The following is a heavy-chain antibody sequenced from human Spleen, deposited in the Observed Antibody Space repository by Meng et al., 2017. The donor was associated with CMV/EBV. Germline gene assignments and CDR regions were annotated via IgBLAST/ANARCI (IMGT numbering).Heavy chain of an antibody. CDR2: ISATSGGT. CDR1: GYTFIDYG. V-gene: IGHV1-18*01. CDR3: ARASGSSSNWFDP. Sequence: ASVKVSCKASGYTFIDYGINWVRQAPGQGLEWMGWISATSGGTNYAQRLRDRVTMTTDTSTSTAYMELRSLRSDDTAVYYCARASGSSSNWFDPWGQGTLVTVSS. J-gene: IGHJ5*02. D-gene: IGHD6-13*01.